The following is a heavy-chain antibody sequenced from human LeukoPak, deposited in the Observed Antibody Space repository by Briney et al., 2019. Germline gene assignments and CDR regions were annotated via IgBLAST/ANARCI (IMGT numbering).Heavy chain of an antibody. Sequence: ASETLSLTCIVSGGSMSSSIYYWGWIRQPPGKGLEWIGSIYYNGSTYYKPSLKSRVTISVDTSKKQFSLKLSSVTAADSAVYYCAREGSGSLYYYGMDVWGQGTTVTVSS. CDR1: GGSMSSSIYY. D-gene: IGHD3-10*01. V-gene: IGHV4-39*02. CDR3: AREGSGSLYYYGMDV. J-gene: IGHJ6*02. CDR2: IYYNGST.